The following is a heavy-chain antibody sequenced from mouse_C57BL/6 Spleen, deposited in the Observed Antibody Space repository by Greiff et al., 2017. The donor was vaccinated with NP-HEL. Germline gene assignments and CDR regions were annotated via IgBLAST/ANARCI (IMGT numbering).Heavy chain of an antibody. CDR2: SRNKANDYTT. J-gene: IGHJ4*01. Sequence: EVKLMESGGGLVQSGRSLRLSCATSGFTFSDFYMEWVRQAPGKGLEWIAASRNKANDYTTEYSASVKGRFIVSRDTSQSILYLQMNALRAEDTAIYYCARGGIDYAMDYWGQGTSVTVSS. CDR3: ARGGIDYAMDY. CDR1: GFTFSDFY. V-gene: IGHV7-1*01.